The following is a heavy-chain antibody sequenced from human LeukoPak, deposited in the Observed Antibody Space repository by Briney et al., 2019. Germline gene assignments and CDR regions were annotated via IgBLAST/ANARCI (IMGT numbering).Heavy chain of an antibody. V-gene: IGHV4-4*07. D-gene: IGHD3-10*01. CDR3: ARGGGRATLDY. CDR1: CGSVSSYY. Sequence: SETLSLTCTVSCGSVSSYYWSWIRQPAGQGPEWIGRIYSSGSTNYNSSLESRVTISVDESKNRFSLRLRSMTAADTAVYFCARGGGRATLDYWGQGTLVTVSS. J-gene: IGHJ4*02. CDR2: IYSSGST.